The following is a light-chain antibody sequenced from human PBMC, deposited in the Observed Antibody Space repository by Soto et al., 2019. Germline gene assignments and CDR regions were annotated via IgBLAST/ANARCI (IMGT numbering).Light chain of an antibody. CDR1: QSVSSSY. CDR3: QQYGSSLFT. J-gene: IGKJ3*01. V-gene: IGKV3-20*01. Sequence: EIVLSQSAGTLSLSPGERATLSCRASQSVSSSYLAWYQQKPGQAPRLLIYGASSRATGIPDRFSGSGSGTDITLTISRLEPEDFAVYYCQQYGSSLFTFGHGTKVDIK. CDR2: GAS.